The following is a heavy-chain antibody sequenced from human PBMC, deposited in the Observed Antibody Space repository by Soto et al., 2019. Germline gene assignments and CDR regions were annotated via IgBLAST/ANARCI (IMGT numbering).Heavy chain of an antibody. CDR1: GGTFSSYA. Sequence: ASVKVSCKASGGTFSSYAISWVRQAPGQGLEWMGGIIPIFGTANYAQKFQGRVTITADESTSTAYMELSSLRSEDTAVYYCARGREGSSWQTYYFDYWGQGTLVTVSS. D-gene: IGHD6-13*01. J-gene: IGHJ4*02. CDR2: IIPIFGTA. CDR3: ARGREGSSWQTYYFDY. V-gene: IGHV1-69*13.